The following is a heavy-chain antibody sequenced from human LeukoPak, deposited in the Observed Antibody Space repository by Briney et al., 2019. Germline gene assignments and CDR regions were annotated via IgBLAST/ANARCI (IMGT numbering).Heavy chain of an antibody. D-gene: IGHD5-18*01. CDR3: ARRGRRYSPSAFDI. J-gene: IGHJ3*02. Sequence: PSETLSLTCAVYGGSFSGYYWSWIRQPPGKGLEWIGEINHSGSTNYNPSLKSRVTILVDMSKNQFSLKLSSVTAADTAVYYCARRGRRYSPSAFDIWGQGTMVTVSS. V-gene: IGHV4-34*01. CDR1: GGSFSGYY. CDR2: INHSGST.